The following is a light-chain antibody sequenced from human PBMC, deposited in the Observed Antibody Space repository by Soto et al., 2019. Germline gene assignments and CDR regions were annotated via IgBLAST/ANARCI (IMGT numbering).Light chain of an antibody. V-gene: IGKV1-5*01. J-gene: IGKJ1*01. CDR2: DAS. Sequence: IQMTQSPSTLSASVGDRVTITFRASQSISTRLAWYQLTPGKAPKLLIYDASSLESGVPSRFSGSASGTEFPLTISSLQPDDFATYYCQQYNSYSTFGQGTKVDIK. CDR1: QSISTR. CDR3: QQYNSYST.